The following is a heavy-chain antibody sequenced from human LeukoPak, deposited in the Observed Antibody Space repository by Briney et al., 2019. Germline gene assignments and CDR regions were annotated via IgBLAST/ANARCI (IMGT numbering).Heavy chain of an antibody. V-gene: IGHV3-64D*06. J-gene: IGHJ4*02. CDR3: VRASPCSGGSCYWGWDFDY. CDR2: ISSNGGST. CDR1: GFTFSSYA. D-gene: IGHD2-15*01. Sequence: GGSLRLSCSASGFTFSSYAMHWVPQAPGKGLEYVSAISSNGGSTYYADSVKGRFTISRDNSKNTLYLQMSSLRAEDTAVYYCVRASPCSGGSCYWGWDFDYWGQGTLVTVSS.